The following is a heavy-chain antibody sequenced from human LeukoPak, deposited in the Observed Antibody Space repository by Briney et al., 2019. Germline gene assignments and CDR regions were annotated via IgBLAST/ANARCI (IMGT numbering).Heavy chain of an antibody. Sequence: SQTLSLTCAISGDSVSSNSAAWNWIRQSPSRGLEWLGRTYYRSKWYNDYAVSVKSRITINPDTSKDQFSLQLNSVTPEDTAVYYCARVALLYNWNYEILDYWGQGTLVTVSS. CDR3: ARVALLYNWNYEILDY. D-gene: IGHD1-7*01. CDR1: GDSVSSNSAA. CDR2: TYYRSKWYN. J-gene: IGHJ4*02. V-gene: IGHV6-1*01.